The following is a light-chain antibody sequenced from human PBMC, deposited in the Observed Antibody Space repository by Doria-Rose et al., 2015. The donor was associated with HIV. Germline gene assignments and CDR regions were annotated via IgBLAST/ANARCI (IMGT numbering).Light chain of an antibody. CDR1: QSLLYTSKHY. Sequence: DIRVTQSPESLGMSLGERATLNCKPNQSLLYTSKHYLAWYQQKPGQHPNLLIYCASARNSWFPARFSGSVSGTDFTLTISSLEAEDVAVYYCQQYYDTPSFGPGTTVDIK. CDR2: CAS. J-gene: IGKJ3*01. V-gene: IGKV4-1*01. CDR3: QQYYDTPS.